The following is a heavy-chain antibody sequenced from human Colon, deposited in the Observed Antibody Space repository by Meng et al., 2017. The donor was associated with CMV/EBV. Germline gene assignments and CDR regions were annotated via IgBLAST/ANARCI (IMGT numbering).Heavy chain of an antibody. V-gene: IGHV1-69*04. J-gene: IGHJ4*02. Sequence: SVKVSCKASGGTFSKYVISWVRQAPGQGLEWMGRIIPILDTPNYAQRFQGRVTITADKSTNTVYIELSSLRYEDTAVYYCAKRQEDSSGWFLDWGQGTLVTVSS. D-gene: IGHD6-19*01. CDR2: IIPILDTP. CDR3: AKRQEDSSGWFLD. CDR1: GGTFSKYV.